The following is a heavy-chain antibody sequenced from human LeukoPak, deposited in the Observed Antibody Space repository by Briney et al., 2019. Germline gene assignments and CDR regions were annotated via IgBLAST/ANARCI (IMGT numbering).Heavy chain of an antibody. CDR2: ISSNGGSS. J-gene: IGHJ1*01. Sequence: QPGGSLRLSCSASGFTFSAYAMYWVRQAPGKGLEYVSGISSNGGSSFYADSVKGRFTISRDNSKNTLYLQMNSLRAEDTAVYYCARVNPTNSGFYTYWGQGTLVTVSS. V-gene: IGHV3-64*04. CDR1: GFTFSAYA. CDR3: ARVNPTNSGFYTY. D-gene: IGHD3-22*01.